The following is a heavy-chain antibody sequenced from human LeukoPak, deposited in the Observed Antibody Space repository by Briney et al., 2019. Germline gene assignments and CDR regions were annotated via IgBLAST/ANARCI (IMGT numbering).Heavy chain of an antibody. D-gene: IGHD6-19*01. Sequence: PSETLSLTCAVYGGSFSGYYWSWIRQPPGKGLGWIGEINHSGSTNYNPSLKSRVTISVDTSKNQFSLKLSSVTAADTAVYYCATFTVAGSGGQEGWFDPWGQGTLVTVSS. CDR1: GGSFSGYY. CDR3: ATFTVAGSGGQEGWFDP. CDR2: INHSGST. J-gene: IGHJ5*02. V-gene: IGHV4-34*01.